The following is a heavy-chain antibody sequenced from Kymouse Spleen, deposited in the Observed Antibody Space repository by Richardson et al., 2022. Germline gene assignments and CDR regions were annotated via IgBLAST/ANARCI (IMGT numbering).Heavy chain of an antibody. J-gene: IGHJ6*02. CDR2: ISWNSGSI. Sequence: EVQLVESGGGLVQPGRSLRLSCAASGFTFDDYAMHWVRQAPGKGLEWVSGISWNSGSIGYADSVKGRFTISRDNAKNSLYLQMNSLRAEDTALYYCAKDLSSHYTNYYYYGMDVWGQGTTVTVSS. V-gene: IGHV3-9*01. D-gene: IGHD2-8*01. CDR3: AKDLSSHYTNYYYYGMDV. CDR1: GFTFDDYA.